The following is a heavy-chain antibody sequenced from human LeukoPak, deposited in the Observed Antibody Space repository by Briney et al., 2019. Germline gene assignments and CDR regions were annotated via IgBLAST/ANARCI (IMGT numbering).Heavy chain of an antibody. CDR3: AKDRGSNWGGGSDY. D-gene: IGHD6-13*01. CDR1: GYTFTDYS. J-gene: IGHJ4*02. V-gene: IGHV1-2*02. Sequence: GASVKVSCKASGYTFTDYSMHWVRQGQAPGQGLEWMGWINLKSGGTNYAQKFQGRVTLTRDTSISTAYMEMSRLTSDDTAVYYCAKDRGSNWGGGSDYWGQGTLVSVSS. CDR2: INLKSGGT.